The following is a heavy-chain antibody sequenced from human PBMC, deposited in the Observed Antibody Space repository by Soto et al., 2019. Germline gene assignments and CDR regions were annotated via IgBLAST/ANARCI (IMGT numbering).Heavy chain of an antibody. CDR2: ISFDGSIQ. CDR3: VKGDLDTAVVNSPDAFDF. Sequence: PGGSLRLSCSVSGFPFATHAMHWVRQTPDKGLEWVAVISFDGSIQNYVHSVKDRFTIARNNSQNTLFLNMDSLRPEDTAVYHCVKGDLDTAVVNSPDAFDFWGPGTMVTVSS. D-gene: IGHD5-18*01. CDR1: GFPFATHA. J-gene: IGHJ3*01. V-gene: IGHV3-30*04.